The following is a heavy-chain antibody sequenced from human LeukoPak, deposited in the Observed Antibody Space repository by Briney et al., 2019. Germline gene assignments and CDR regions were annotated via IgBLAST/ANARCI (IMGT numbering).Heavy chain of an antibody. V-gene: IGHV1-2*02. CDR1: GYTFTGYY. CDR2: INPNSGGT. D-gene: IGHD2-8*01. Sequence: ASVKVSCKASGYTFTGYYMQWVRQAPGQGLEWMGWINPNSGGTNYAQKFQGRVTMTRDTSISTAYMELSRLRSDDTAVYYCAREGSLLMVSVPPLDVWGKGTTVTVSS. CDR3: AREGSLLMVSVPPLDV. J-gene: IGHJ6*04.